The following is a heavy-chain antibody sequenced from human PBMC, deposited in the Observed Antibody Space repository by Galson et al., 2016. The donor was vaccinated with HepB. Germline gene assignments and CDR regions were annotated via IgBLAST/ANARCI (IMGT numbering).Heavy chain of an antibody. V-gene: IGHV3-11*04. Sequence: SLRLSCAASGFTFSDYYMSWIRQAPGKGLEWVSYISSSGSTIYYADSVKGRFTISRDNARNSLYLQMKSLRAEDTAVYYCARDDSGWLFDSWGQGTLVTVSS. J-gene: IGHJ4*02. CDR1: GFTFSDYY. D-gene: IGHD6-19*01. CDR3: ARDDSGWLFDS. CDR2: ISSSGSTI.